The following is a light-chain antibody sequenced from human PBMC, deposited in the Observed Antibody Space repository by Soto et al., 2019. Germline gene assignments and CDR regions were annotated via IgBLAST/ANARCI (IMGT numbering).Light chain of an antibody. Sequence: QPVLTQPPSVSTAPGETVTISCSGSNFNIRYYSVSWYQHLPGTAPKLLIYDDNKRPSGIPDRFSGSKSGTSATLGITGLQAGDEAHYYCASWDGSLRGMIFGGGTKLTVL. CDR2: DDN. V-gene: IGLV1-51*01. CDR1: NFNIRYYS. J-gene: IGLJ2*01. CDR3: ASWDGSLRGMI.